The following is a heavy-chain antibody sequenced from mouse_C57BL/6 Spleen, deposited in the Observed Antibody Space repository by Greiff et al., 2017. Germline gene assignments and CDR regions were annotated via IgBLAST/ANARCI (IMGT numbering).Heavy chain of an antibody. Sequence: EVQLQQSGPELVKPGASVKIPCKASGYTFTDYNMDWVKQSHGKSLEWIGDINPNNGGTIYNQKFKGKATLTVDKSSSTAYMELRSLTSEDTAVYYCARRATTVVDWYFDVWCTGTTVTVSS. CDR2: INPNNGGT. V-gene: IGHV1-18*01. D-gene: IGHD1-1*01. J-gene: IGHJ1*03. CDR1: GYTFTDYN. CDR3: ARRATTVVDWYFDV.